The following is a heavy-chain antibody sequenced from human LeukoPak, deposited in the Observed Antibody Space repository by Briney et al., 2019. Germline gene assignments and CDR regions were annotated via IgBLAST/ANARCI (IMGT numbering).Heavy chain of an antibody. CDR2: IHPGDSDT. D-gene: IGHD3-22*01. Sequence: GESLKFSGRGSGYSFTSYWIGWVRKLPGKGLEWRGIIHPGDSDTRYSPSFQGQVTISADKSISTAYLQWSSLKASDTAMYYCARWLRDSSGYCDYWGQGTLVTVSS. CDR3: ARWLRDSSGYCDY. J-gene: IGHJ4*02. CDR1: GYSFTSYW. V-gene: IGHV5-51*01.